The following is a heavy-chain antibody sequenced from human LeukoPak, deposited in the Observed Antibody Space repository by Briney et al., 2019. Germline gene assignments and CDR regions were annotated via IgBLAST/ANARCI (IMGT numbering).Heavy chain of an antibody. CDR1: GGSFSGYY. CDR2: INHSGST. J-gene: IGHJ4*02. Sequence: PSETLSLTCAVYGGSFSGYYWSWIRQPPGKGLEWIGEINHSGSTNYNPSLKSRVIISVDTSKNQFSLKLSSVTAADTAVYYCARVRGSIYYFDYWGQGTLVTVSS. CDR3: ARVRGSIYYFDY. V-gene: IGHV4-34*01. D-gene: IGHD3-10*01.